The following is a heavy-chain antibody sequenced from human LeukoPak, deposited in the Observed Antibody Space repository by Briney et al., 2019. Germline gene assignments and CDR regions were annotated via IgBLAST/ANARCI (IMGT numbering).Heavy chain of an antibody. V-gene: IGHV3-30*02. Sequence: GALRLSCAASGFTFSSYGMHWVRQAPGKGLEWVAFIRYDGSNKYYADSVKGRFTISRDNSKNTLYLQMNSLRAEDTAVYYCAKDRGYSYHFDYWGQGTLVTVSS. D-gene: IGHD5-18*01. J-gene: IGHJ4*02. CDR3: AKDRGYSYHFDY. CDR2: IRYDGSNK. CDR1: GFTFSSYG.